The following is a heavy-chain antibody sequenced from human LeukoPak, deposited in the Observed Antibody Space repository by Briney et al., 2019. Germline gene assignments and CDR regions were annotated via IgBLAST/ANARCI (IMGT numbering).Heavy chain of an antibody. CDR1: GGTFSSYA. V-gene: IGHV1-69*05. Sequence: SVKVSCKASGGTFSSYAISWVRQAPGQGLEWMGGIIPIFGTANYAQKFQGRVTMTRNTSISTAYMELSSLRSEDTAVYYCARFSKVAVAEPRKNFDYWGQGTLVTVSS. CDR2: IIPIFGTA. D-gene: IGHD6-19*01. J-gene: IGHJ4*02. CDR3: ARFSKVAVAEPRKNFDY.